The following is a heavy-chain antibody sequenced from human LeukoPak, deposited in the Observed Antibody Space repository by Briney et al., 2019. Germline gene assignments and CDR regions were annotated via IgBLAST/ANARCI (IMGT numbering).Heavy chain of an antibody. CDR2: IRGDGGT. J-gene: IGHJ4*02. D-gene: IGHD3-3*01. V-gene: IGHV3-23*01. CDR3: AKASWVTSTDAVR. CDR1: GLSFRSFA. Sequence: GGSLRLSCAASGLSFRSFAMSWVSQGPARGLEWVSSIRGDGGTFYAEYVKSRFTLTSDSSRNTVYFQLNSLRVEDTAIYYCAKASWVTSTDAVRWGQGTLVTVSS.